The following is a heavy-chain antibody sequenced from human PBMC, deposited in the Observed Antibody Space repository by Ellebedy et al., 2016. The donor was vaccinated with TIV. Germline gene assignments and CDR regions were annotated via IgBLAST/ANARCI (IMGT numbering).Heavy chain of an antibody. CDR1: GFSVNSYS. V-gene: IGHV3-48*01. J-gene: IGHJ4*02. D-gene: IGHD6-13*01. CDR2: ISSRSSTI. Sequence: GESLKISCVASGFSVNSYSMNWVRQAPGKGLEWVSYISSRSSTIYYAGSVKGRFTISRDNSKNTLYLQMNSLRAEDTAVYYCAKDTRGQQLVLGDYWGQGTLVTVSS. CDR3: AKDTRGQQLVLGDY.